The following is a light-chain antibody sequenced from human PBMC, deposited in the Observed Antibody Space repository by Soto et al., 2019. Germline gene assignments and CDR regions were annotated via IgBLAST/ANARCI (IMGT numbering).Light chain of an antibody. CDR2: GAS. V-gene: IGKV3-15*01. Sequence: EIVMTQSPATLSVSPGERATLSCRASQSVRSNLAWYQQKPGQAPRLLIYGASTRATGIPARFSGSGSGTEFTLTISSLQSEDFAVYDGQQYNNLPPMYTFGQGTKLEIK. CDR3: QQYNNLPPMYT. J-gene: IGKJ2*01. CDR1: QSVRSN.